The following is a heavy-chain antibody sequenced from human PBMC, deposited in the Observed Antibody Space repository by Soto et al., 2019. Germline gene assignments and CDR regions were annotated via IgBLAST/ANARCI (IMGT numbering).Heavy chain of an antibody. CDR3: ARGVSYYYDSSGRGYYFDY. CDR2: IIPIFGTA. Sequence: SVKVSCKASGGTFSSYAISWVRQAPGQGLEWMGGIIPIFGTANYAQKFQGRVTIAADESTSTAYMELSSLRSEDTAVYYCARGVSYYYDSSGRGYYFDYWGQGTLVTVSS. J-gene: IGHJ4*02. V-gene: IGHV1-69*13. CDR1: GGTFSSYA. D-gene: IGHD3-22*01.